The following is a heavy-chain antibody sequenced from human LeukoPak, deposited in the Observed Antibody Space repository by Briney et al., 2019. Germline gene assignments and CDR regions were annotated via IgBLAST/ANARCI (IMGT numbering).Heavy chain of an antibody. CDR1: GGTFSSYA. V-gene: IGHV1-18*01. CDR2: ISAYNGNT. J-gene: IGHJ4*02. D-gene: IGHD7-27*01. Sequence: ASVKVSCKASGGTFSSYAISWVRQAPGQGLEWMGWISAYNGNTNYAQKLQGRVTMTTDTSTSTVYMELRSLRSDDTAVYYCAREAWGYWGQGTLVTVSS. CDR3: AREAWGY.